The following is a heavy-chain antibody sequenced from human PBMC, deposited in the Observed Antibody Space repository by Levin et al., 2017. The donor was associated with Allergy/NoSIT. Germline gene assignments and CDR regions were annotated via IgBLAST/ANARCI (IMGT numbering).Heavy chain of an antibody. CDR1: GFIFSNYA. V-gene: IGHV3-30*18. D-gene: IGHD5-18*01. Sequence: PGGSLRLSCAASGFIFSNYAMHWVRQAPGKGLEWVAVISSDESNKYYGDSVKGRFTISRDNSKNTLYLQMNSLSAEDTAVYYCAKQVGYGKNYFDYWGQGTLVTVS. CDR3: AKQVGYGKNYFDY. CDR2: ISSDESNK. J-gene: IGHJ4*02.